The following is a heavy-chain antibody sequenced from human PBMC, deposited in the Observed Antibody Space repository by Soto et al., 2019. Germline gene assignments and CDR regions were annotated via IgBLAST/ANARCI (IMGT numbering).Heavy chain of an antibody. V-gene: IGHV4-34*01. J-gene: IGHJ4*02. CDR3: ARGGPSSTSSYRKRNYCKHFDY. D-gene: IGHD2-2*01. CDR2: INHSGSN. Sequence: SETLSLTCAVYGGSFSGYYWSWIRQPPGKGLGWIGEINHSGSNNYNPSLKSRVTISVDTSKNQFSLKLSSVTAANTAVYYCARGGPSSTSSYRKRNYCKHFDYWGKGTLVTFSS. CDR1: GGSFSGYY.